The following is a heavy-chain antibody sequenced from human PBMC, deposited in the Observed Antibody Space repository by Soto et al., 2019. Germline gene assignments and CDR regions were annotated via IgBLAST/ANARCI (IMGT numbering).Heavy chain of an antibody. D-gene: IGHD1-1*01. V-gene: IGHV3-23*01. CDR3: AKPDGATYNFRY. J-gene: IGHJ4*02. CDR2: ISASGGST. Sequence: DVQLLESGGSLVQPGGSLRLSCAASGFTFNAQSLSWVRQAPGKGLEWVSTISASGGSTYYADSVKGRFTISRDNSQNTLYLQMNSLRAEDTAVYYCAKPDGATYNFRYWGQGTLVTVSS. CDR1: GFTFNAQS.